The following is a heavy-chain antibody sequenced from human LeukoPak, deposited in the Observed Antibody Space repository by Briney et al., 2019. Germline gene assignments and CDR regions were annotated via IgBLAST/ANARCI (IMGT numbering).Heavy chain of an antibody. V-gene: IGHV3-23*01. J-gene: IGHJ5*02. CDR3: AKTQGYYDA. Sequence: GGSLRLSCVASGSTFSNYAMSWVRQASGKGLELVSGIYGSDDKTVYGDAVKGRFTISRDNSKNTLYLQMNSLRADDTAVYYCAKTQGYYDAWGQGALVTVSS. D-gene: IGHD2-15*01. CDR2: IYGSDDKT. CDR1: GSTFSNYA.